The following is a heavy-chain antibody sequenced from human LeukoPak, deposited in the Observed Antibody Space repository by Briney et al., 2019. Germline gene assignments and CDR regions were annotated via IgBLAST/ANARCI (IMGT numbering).Heavy chain of an antibody. V-gene: IGHV5-51*01. J-gene: IGHJ6*04. CDR1: GYSFTSYW. CDR3: ARRYCSGGSCYHGMGV. Sequence: PGESLKISCKGSGYSFTSYWIGWVRQIPGKGLEWMGIIYPGDSDTRYSPSFQGQVTISADKSISTAYLQWSSLKASDTAMYYCARRYCSGGSCYHGMGVWGKGTTVTVSS. CDR2: IYPGDSDT. D-gene: IGHD2-15*01.